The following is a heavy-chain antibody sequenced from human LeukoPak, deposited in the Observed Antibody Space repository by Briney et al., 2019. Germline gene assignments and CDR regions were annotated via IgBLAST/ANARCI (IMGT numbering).Heavy chain of an antibody. V-gene: IGHV3-30*02. CDR3: ARIDSTGYLDAFDL. J-gene: IGHJ3*01. CDR1: GFSFSSSG. D-gene: IGHD3-22*01. CDR2: IRFDGTTK. Sequence: GGSLRLSCAASGFSFSSSGMHWVRQAPGRGLEWVAFIRFDGTTKYYAQSVRGRFTISRDNAKNSLYPQMNSLRAEDTAVYYCARIDSTGYLDAFDLWGQGTMVTDSS.